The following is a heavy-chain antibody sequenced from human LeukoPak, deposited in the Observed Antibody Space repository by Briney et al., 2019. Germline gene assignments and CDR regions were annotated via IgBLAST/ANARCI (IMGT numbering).Heavy chain of an antibody. V-gene: IGHV3-48*01. CDR3: AGSPLYDFWSGYSYFDY. D-gene: IGHD3-3*01. J-gene: IGHJ4*02. CDR1: GSTFSSYS. CDR2: ISSSSSTI. Sequence: GGSLRLSCAASGSTFSSYSMNWVRQAPGKGLEWVSYISSSSSTIYYADSVKGRFTISRDNAKNSLYLQMNSLRAEDTAVYYCAGSPLYDFWSGYSYFDYWGQGTLVTVSS.